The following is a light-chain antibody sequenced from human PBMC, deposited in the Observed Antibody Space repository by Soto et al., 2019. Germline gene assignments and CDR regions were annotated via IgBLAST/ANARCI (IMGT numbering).Light chain of an antibody. V-gene: IGKV1-5*01. CDR3: QQYNRYWT. CDR1: QSISTW. CDR2: DAS. Sequence: DIQMTQSPSTLSASVGDRVTIPCRASQSISTWLAWYQQKPGKAPKLLIYDASSLESGVPSRFSGSGSGTEFTLTISSLQPDDFATYYCQQYNRYWTFGQGTKVDI. J-gene: IGKJ1*01.